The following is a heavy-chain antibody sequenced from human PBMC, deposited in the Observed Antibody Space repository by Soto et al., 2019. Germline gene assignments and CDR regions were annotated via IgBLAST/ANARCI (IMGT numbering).Heavy chain of an antibody. CDR3: AKRGGVVGGSEHPFFEY. J-gene: IGHJ4*02. V-gene: IGHV3-30*18. CDR1: GFIFSNYG. D-gene: IGHD2-15*01. CDR2: ISFDGKNR. Sequence: QVQLVESGGGVVQPGKSLRLSCAASGFIFSNYGMHWVRQAPGKGLEWVALISFDGKNRNYADSVKGRFTIYRDNPKSTLYLEMNSLRPEDTAFYYCAKRGGVVGGSEHPFFEYWGQGTLVTVSS.